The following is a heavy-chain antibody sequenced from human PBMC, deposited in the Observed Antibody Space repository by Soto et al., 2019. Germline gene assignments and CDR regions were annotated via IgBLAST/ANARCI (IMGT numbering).Heavy chain of an antibody. CDR1: GFTFGRYS. CDR3: AREGFYYHFDY. V-gene: IGHV3-21*01. J-gene: IGHJ4*02. CDR2: IANGGNYI. Sequence: PGGSLRLSCVASGFTFGRYSMNWVRQAPGKGLEWVSSIANGGNYIYYADPVKGRFTSSRDGAKNSLYLQMDSLRAEDTAVYYCAREGFYYHFDYWGQGVLVTVSS. D-gene: IGHD3-22*01.